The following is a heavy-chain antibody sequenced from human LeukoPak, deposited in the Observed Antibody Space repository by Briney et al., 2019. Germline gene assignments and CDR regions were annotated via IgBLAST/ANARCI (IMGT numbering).Heavy chain of an antibody. CDR2: INIDGSST. J-gene: IGHJ4*02. CDR1: GFIFTTYW. CDR3: AKGYCSGTSCYSGLD. Sequence: GGSLRLSCAASGFIFTTYWMHWVREAPGKGLVWVARINIDGSSTYYADSVKGRFTISRDNSKNTLSLQMNSLRPEDTAVYYCAKGYCSGTSCYSGLDWGQGTLVTVSS. V-gene: IGHV3-74*01. D-gene: IGHD2-2*01.